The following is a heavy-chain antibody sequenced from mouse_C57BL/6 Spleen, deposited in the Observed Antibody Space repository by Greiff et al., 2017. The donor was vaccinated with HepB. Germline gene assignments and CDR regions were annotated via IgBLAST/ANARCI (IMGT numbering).Heavy chain of an antibody. V-gene: IGHV1-4*01. Sequence: VKLMESGAELARPGASVKMSCKASGYTFTSYTMHWVKQRPGQGLEWIGYINPSSGYTKYNQKFKDKATLTADKSSSTAYMQLSSLTSEDSAVYYCANYDGYYVFAYWGQGTLVTVSA. CDR1: GYTFTSYT. J-gene: IGHJ3*01. D-gene: IGHD2-3*01. CDR3: ANYDGYYVFAY. CDR2: INPSSGYT.